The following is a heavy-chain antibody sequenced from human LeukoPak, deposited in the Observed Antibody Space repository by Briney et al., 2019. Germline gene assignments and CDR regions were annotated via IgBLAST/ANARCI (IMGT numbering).Heavy chain of an antibody. CDR1: GYAFTGYY. Sequence: ASVKVSCKASGYAFTGYYMHWVRQAPGQGLEWMGWINPNSGGTSYAQKFQGRVTMTRDTSISTAYMELSRLRSDDTAVYYCASLPSRQRAVVGTRDFDYWGQGTLVTVSS. CDR2: INPNSGGT. V-gene: IGHV1-2*02. D-gene: IGHD6-13*01. J-gene: IGHJ4*02. CDR3: ASLPSRQRAVVGTRDFDY.